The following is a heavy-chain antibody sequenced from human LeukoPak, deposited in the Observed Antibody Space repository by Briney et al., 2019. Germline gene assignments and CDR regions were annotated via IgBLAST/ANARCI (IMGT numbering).Heavy chain of an antibody. CDR2: ISSDGVTT. CDR3: AKYLRAARRIFDY. V-gene: IGHV3-23*01. D-gene: IGHD6-13*01. CDR1: GLTFSNYA. J-gene: IGHJ4*02. Sequence: GGSLRLSCAASGLTFSNYAMTWVRQTPGKGLEWVSSISSDGVTTSYADSVKGRFIISRDNSRNTLYLQMNSLRAEDTAIYYCAKYLRAARRIFDYWGQGTLVTVSS.